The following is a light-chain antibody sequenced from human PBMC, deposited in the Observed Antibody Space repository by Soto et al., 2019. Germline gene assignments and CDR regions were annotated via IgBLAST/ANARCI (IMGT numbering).Light chain of an antibody. J-gene: IGKJ3*01. CDR2: AAS. CDR1: QDISTY. CDR3: QQGNSYPRT. Sequence: IPLTQSPSSLSASVGDRVTITCRASQDISTYVAWYQQKPGKGPKLLIYAASTLQSGVPSRFSGSGSGTDFTLTINSLQPEDFATYYCQQGNSYPRTFGPGTKVDIK. V-gene: IGKV1-9*01.